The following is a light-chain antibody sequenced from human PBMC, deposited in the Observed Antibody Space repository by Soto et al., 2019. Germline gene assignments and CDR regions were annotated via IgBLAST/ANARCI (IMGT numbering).Light chain of an antibody. V-gene: IGKV3-20*01. CDR1: QSVSSSY. CDR2: GAS. Sequence: EIVLTQSPGTLSLSPGERATLSCRASQSVSSSYLAWYQQKPGQAPRLLIYGASSRATGIPDRFSGSGSGTGFTLTISRLEPADFAVYSCQQYGSSPLLTFGGGTKVEIK. CDR3: QQYGSSPLLT. J-gene: IGKJ4*01.